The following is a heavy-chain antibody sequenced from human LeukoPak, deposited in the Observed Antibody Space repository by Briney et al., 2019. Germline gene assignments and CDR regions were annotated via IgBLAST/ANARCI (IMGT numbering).Heavy chain of an antibody. Sequence: GASVKVSCKASGYTFTSYGISWVRQAPGQGLEWMGWISAYNGNTNYEQRLQGRVTMTTDTSTSTAYMELRSLRSDDTAVYYCARARLTGDAFDIWGQGTMVTVSS. V-gene: IGHV1-18*01. CDR2: ISAYNGNT. J-gene: IGHJ3*02. D-gene: IGHD7-27*01. CDR3: ARARLTGDAFDI. CDR1: GYTFTSYG.